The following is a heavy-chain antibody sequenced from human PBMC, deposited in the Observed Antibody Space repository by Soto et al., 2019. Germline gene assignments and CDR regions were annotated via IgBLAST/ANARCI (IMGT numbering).Heavy chain of an antibody. CDR3: ARDRGYCSSTSCYEPWYYFDY. Sequence: GGSLRLSCAASGFSFSDYYMSWIRQAPGKGLEWVSYISSSGSTIYYADSVKGRFTISRDNAKNSLYLQMNSLRAEDTAVYYCARDRGYCSSTSCYEPWYYFDYWGQGTLVTVSS. D-gene: IGHD2-2*01. CDR2: ISSSGSTI. J-gene: IGHJ4*02. CDR1: GFSFSDYY. V-gene: IGHV3-11*01.